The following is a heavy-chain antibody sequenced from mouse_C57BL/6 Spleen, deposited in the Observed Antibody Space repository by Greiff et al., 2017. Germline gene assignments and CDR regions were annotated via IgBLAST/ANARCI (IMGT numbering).Heavy chain of an antibody. J-gene: IGHJ4*01. CDR3: ARNPHLYYAMDY. CDR2: IDPSDSET. CDR1: GYTFTSYW. Sequence: VQLQQPGAELVRPGSSVKLSCKASGYTFTSYWMHWVKQRPIQGLEWIGNIDPSDSETPYNQKFKDKATLTVDKSSSTAYMQLSSLTSEDSAVYYCARNPHLYYAMDYWGQGTSVTVSS. V-gene: IGHV1-52*01.